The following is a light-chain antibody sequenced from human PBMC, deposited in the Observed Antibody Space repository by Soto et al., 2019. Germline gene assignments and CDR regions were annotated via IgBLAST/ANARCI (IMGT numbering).Light chain of an antibody. Sequence: EVVLMQSPGTLSLSPGERGTLSCRASQSMTRTYIAWYQKKFGQAPRLLIYAASYRAPGIPDKFSGTGSGTDYTLTIDRVETEDSAVYYCHQYDKAPQTFGQGTKLQIK. CDR3: HQYDKAPQT. CDR2: AAS. V-gene: IGKV3-20*01. CDR1: QSMTRTY. J-gene: IGKJ2*01.